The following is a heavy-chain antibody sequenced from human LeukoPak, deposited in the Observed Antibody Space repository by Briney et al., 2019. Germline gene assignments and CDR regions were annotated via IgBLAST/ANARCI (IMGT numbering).Heavy chain of an antibody. CDR2: ISGSGGST. Sequence: GGSLRLSCAASGFTFSSYAMSWVRQAPGKGLEWVSAISGSGGSTYYADSVRGRFTISRDNSKNTPYLQMNSLRAEDTAVYYCAKDTLLRLGELSPFDPWGQGTLVTVSS. CDR1: GFTFSSYA. V-gene: IGHV3-23*01. J-gene: IGHJ5*02. CDR3: AKDTLLRLGELSPFDP. D-gene: IGHD3-16*02.